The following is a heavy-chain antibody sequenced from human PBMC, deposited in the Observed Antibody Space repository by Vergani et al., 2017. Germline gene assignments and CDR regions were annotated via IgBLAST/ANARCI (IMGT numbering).Heavy chain of an antibody. J-gene: IGHJ6*02. CDR1: GGSVSSGSYY. CDR3: ARHELSGYGGYYYGMDV. CDR2: IYYSGST. D-gene: IGHD5-12*01. V-gene: IGHV4-39*01. Sequence: QVQLQESGPGLVKPSETLSLTCTVSGGSVSSGSYYWGWIRQPPGKGLEWIGSIYYSGSTYYNPSLKSRVTISVDTSKNQFSLKLSSVTAADTAVYYCARHELSGYGGYYYGMDVWGQGTTVTVSS.